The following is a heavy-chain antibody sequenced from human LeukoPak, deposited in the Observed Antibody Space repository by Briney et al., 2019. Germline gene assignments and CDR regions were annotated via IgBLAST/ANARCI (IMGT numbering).Heavy chain of an antibody. CDR2: IIPIFGTA. V-gene: IGHV1-69*06. Sequence: GASVKVSCKASGGTFSSYAISWVRQAPGQGLEWMGGIIPIFGTANYAQKFQGRVTITADKSTSTAYMELSSLRSEDTAVYYCARVATMIRGVIIIRFFDYWGQGNLVTVSS. J-gene: IGHJ4*02. CDR3: ARVATMIRGVIIIRFFDY. D-gene: IGHD3-10*01. CDR1: GGTFSSYA.